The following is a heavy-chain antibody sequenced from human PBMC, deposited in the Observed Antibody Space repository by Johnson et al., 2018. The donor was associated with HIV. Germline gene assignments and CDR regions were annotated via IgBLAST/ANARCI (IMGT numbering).Heavy chain of an antibody. V-gene: IGHV3-30*03. CDR1: GFTFSSYG. CDR2: ISYDGSNK. J-gene: IGHJ3*02. CDR3: AIVQLLADDVFNI. Sequence: QVQLVESGGGVVQPGRSLRLSCAASGFTFSSYGMHWVRQAPGKGLEWVAVISYDGSNKYYADSVKGRFTIYRDNSKNTLYLQMDSLGAEDTAVYYCAIVQLLADDVFNIWGQGTMVTVSS. D-gene: IGHD3-10*01.